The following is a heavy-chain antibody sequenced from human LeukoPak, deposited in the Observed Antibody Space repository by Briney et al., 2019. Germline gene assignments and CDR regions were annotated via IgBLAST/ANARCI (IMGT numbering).Heavy chain of an antibody. V-gene: IGHV3-30*01. Sequence: GGSLRLSCAASGFTFSSYAMHWVRQAPGKGLEWVAVISYDGSNKYYADSVKGRFTISRDNSKNTLYLQMNSLRAEDTAVYYCATAPDNWNYGGYFDYWGQGTLVTVSS. D-gene: IGHD1-7*01. CDR1: GFTFSSYA. J-gene: IGHJ4*02. CDR3: ATAPDNWNYGGYFDY. CDR2: ISYDGSNK.